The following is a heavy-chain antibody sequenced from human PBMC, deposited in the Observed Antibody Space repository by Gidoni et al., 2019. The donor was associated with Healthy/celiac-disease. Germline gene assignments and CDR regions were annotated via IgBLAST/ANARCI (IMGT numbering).Heavy chain of an antibody. D-gene: IGHD5-18*01. CDR1: GYTFTSYG. CDR2: ISAYNGNT. J-gene: IGHJ6*02. CDR3: ALSGYSYGYYYYYGMDV. Sequence: QVQLVQSGAEVTKPGASVKVSCKASGYTFTSYGISWVRQDPGQGLEWMGWISAYNGNTNYAQKLQGRVTMTTDTSTSTAYMELRSLRSDDTAVYYCALSGYSYGYYYYYGMDVWGQGTTVTVSS. V-gene: IGHV1-18*01.